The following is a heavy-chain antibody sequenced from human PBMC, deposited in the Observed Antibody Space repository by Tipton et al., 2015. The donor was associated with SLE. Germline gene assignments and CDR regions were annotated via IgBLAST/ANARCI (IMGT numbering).Heavy chain of an antibody. D-gene: IGHD6-13*01. Sequence: TLSLTCAVYGGSFSGYYWSWIRQPPGKGLEWIGEINHSGSTNYNPSLKSRVTISVDTSKNQFSLKLSSVTAADTAVYYCAGLYSSSWLPFGYYYYGMYVCGQGTTVTVSS. CDR1: GGSFSGYY. CDR3: AGLYSSSWLPFGYYYYGMYV. J-gene: IGHJ6*02. V-gene: IGHV4-34*01. CDR2: INHSGST.